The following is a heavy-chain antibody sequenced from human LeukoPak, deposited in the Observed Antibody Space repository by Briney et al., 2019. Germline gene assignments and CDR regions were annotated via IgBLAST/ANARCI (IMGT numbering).Heavy chain of an antibody. Sequence: SETLSLTCTVSGGSISSYYWSWIRQPPGKGLEWIGYIYYNGSTNYNPSLKSRVTISVDTSKNQFSLRLSSVTAADTAVYYCARGNITMIVVGPMDVWGKGTTVTVSS. J-gene: IGHJ6*03. CDR1: GGSISSYY. CDR3: ARGNITMIVVGPMDV. D-gene: IGHD3-22*01. V-gene: IGHV4-59*01. CDR2: IYYNGST.